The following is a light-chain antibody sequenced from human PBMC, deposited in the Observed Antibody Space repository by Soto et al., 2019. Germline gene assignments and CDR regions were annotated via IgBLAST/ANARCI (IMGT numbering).Light chain of an antibody. V-gene: IGKV1-5*03. CDR2: KAS. J-gene: IGKJ1*01. CDR3: QHYNSYSEA. CDR1: QAISSW. Sequence: DIQMTQSPSTLSGSVGDRVTITCRASQAISSWLAWYQQKPGKAPKLLIYKASTLKSGVPSRFSGSGSGTEFTLTISSLQPDDFATSYCQHYNSYSEAFGQGTTVERK.